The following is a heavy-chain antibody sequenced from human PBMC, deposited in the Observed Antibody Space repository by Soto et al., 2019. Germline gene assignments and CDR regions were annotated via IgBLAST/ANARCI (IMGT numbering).Heavy chain of an antibody. CDR2: IIPIFGTA. CDR1: GGTFSSYA. V-gene: IGHV1-69*01. D-gene: IGHD2-8*01. CDR3: ARFQGKGYCTNGVCYKRRYYYYGMDV. J-gene: IGHJ6*02. Sequence: QVQLVQSGAEVKKPGSSVKVSCKASGGTFSSYAISWVRQAPGQGLEWMGGIIPIFGTANYAQKFQGRVTITADESTSTAYMELSSLRSEDTAVYYCARFQGKGYCTNGVCYKRRYYYYGMDVWGQETTVTVSS.